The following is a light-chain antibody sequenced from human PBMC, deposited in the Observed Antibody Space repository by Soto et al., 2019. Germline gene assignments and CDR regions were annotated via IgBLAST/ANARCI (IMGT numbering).Light chain of an antibody. J-gene: IGLJ1*01. CDR1: GSDVGDSSH. V-gene: IGLV2-23*01. Sequence: QSALTQPRSVSGSPGQSVTISCTATGSDVGDSSHVSWYQLHPGKAPKLMIYEGSKRPSGVSNRFSGSKSGNTASLTISGLQAEDEADYYCCSYAGSSTFVFGTGTKLTVL. CDR3: CSYAGSSTFV. CDR2: EGS.